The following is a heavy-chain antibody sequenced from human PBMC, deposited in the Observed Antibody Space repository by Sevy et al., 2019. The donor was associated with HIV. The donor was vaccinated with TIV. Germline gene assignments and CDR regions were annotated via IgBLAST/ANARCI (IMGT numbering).Heavy chain of an antibody. CDR1: GFTFSSYW. CDR2: IKSDGSGT. CDR3: ARDRSGSYHVSDNWFDP. Sequence: GGSLRLSCAASGFTFSSYWMHWVRQVPGKGLVWVSRIKSDGSGTSYADSVKGRFTISRDNAKNTLYLQMNSLRAEDTAVYYCARDRSGSYHVSDNWFDPWGQGTLVTVSS. D-gene: IGHD1-26*01. J-gene: IGHJ5*02. V-gene: IGHV3-74*01.